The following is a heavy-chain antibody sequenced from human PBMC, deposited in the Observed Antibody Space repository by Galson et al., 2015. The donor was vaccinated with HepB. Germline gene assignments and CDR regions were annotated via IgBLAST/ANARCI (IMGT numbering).Heavy chain of an antibody. D-gene: IGHD3-16*01. CDR2: ISGSGSYT. CDR1: GFSFSDYY. Sequence: SLRLSCAASGFSFSDYYMSWIRQVPGKGLEWVSFISGSGSYTNSADSLKGRFTISRDNAKNSLYLHMNGLRDEDTAVYYCARTRGTFDYWGRRTLVTVSS. J-gene: IGHJ4*02. V-gene: IGHV3-11*06. CDR3: ARTRGTFDY.